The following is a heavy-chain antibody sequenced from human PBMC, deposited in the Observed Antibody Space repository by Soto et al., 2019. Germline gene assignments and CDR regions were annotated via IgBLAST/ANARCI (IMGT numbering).Heavy chain of an antibody. CDR1: GFTFSSYG. Sequence: QVQLVESGGGVVHPGRSLTLSCAASGFTFSSYGMHWVRQAPGKGLEWVAVISYDGSNKYYADSVKGRFTISRDNSKNALYLQMNSLRAEDTAVYYCAKVGGYDYGPFDYWGQGTLVTVSS. V-gene: IGHV3-30*18. CDR3: AKVGGYDYGPFDY. J-gene: IGHJ4*02. D-gene: IGHD5-12*01. CDR2: ISYDGSNK.